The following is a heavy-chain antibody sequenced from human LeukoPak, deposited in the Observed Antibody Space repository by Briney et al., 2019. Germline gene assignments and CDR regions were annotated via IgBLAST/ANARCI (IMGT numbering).Heavy chain of an antibody. D-gene: IGHD3-10*01. CDR3: ARTSTPYYYGSGSSLYGMDV. V-gene: IGHV4-59*08. Sequence: PSETLSLTRTVSGGSISSYYWSWIRQPPGKGLEWIGYIYYSGSTNYNPSLKSRVTISVDTSKNQFSLKLSSVTAADTAVYYCARTSTPYYYGSGSSLYGMDVWGQGTTVTVSS. J-gene: IGHJ6*02. CDR2: IYYSGST. CDR1: GGSISSYY.